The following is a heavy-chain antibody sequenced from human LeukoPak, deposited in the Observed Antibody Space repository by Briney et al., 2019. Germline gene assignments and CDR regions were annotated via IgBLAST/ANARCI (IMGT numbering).Heavy chain of an antibody. CDR2: IYYSGST. CDR3: ARLSYSSSWSTFDY. J-gene: IGHJ4*02. D-gene: IGHD6-13*01. Sequence: SETLSLTCTVSGDSISSRSYYWAWIRQPPGKGLEWIGRIYYSGSTYHNPSLKSRVTISVDTSKNQFSLKLSSVTAADTAVYYCARLSYSSSWSTFDYWGQGTQFTVSS. CDR1: GDSISSRSYY. V-gene: IGHV4-39*01.